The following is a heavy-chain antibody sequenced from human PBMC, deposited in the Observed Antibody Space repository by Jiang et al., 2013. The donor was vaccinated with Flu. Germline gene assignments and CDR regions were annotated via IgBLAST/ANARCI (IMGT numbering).Heavy chain of an antibody. D-gene: IGHD3-22*01. CDR2: IYTSGST. Sequence: RIYTSGSTNYNPSLKSRVTMSVDTSKNQFSLKLSSVTAADTAVYYCAREGNYYDSSGANWFDPWGQGTLVTVSS. V-gene: IGHV4-4*07. CDR3: AREGNYYDSSGANWFDP. J-gene: IGHJ5*02.